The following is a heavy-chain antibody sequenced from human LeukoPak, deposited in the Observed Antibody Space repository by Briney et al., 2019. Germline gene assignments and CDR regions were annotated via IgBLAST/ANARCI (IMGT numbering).Heavy chain of an antibody. CDR1: GFNFGEFW. CDR3: ARSKYSSSGTEYFDL. J-gene: IGHJ2*01. Sequence: GSLRLSCAASGFNFGEFWMAWVRQTPGKGLEWVADIKEDGSEEFYVDSVKGRFTISRDNSKNTLYLQMNSLRAEDTAVYYCARSKYSSSGTEYFDLWGRGTLVTVSS. D-gene: IGHD6-13*01. CDR2: IKEDGSEE. V-gene: IGHV3-7*03.